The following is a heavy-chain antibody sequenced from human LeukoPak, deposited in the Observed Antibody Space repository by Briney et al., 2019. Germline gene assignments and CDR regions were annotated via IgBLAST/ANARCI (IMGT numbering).Heavy chain of an antibody. CDR3: ARGAVTVRNAFDI. CDR1: GDSVSSNSAA. Sequence: SQTLSLTCAISGDSVSSNSAAWNWIRQSPSRGLEWLGSTYYSSKWYNDYAVSVKSRIIINPDTSKNQFTLQLNSVTPEDTAVYYCARGAVTVRNAFDIWGQGTRVTVSS. D-gene: IGHD6-19*01. CDR2: TYYSSKWYN. V-gene: IGHV6-1*01. J-gene: IGHJ3*02.